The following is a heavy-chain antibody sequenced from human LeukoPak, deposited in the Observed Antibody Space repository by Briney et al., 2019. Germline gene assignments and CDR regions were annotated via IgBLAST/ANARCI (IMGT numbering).Heavy chain of an antibody. V-gene: IGHV3-48*02. CDR3: ARAMRSGYDY. CDR2: ISSSSDSI. D-gene: IGHD5-12*01. J-gene: IGHJ4*02. Sequence: GGSLRLSCAASGFTFSRYGMNWVRQAPGKRLEWVSYISSSSDSIYYEDSVKGRFTISRDNAENSLYLQMNSLRDEDTAVYYCARAMRSGYDYWGRGTLVTVSS. CDR1: GFTFSRYG.